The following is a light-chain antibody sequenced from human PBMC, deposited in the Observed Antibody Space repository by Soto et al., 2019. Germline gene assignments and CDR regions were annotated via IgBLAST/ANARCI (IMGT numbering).Light chain of an antibody. J-gene: IGKJ5*01. Sequence: EVVMTQSPATLSVSPGERATLSCRASQSVRSNLAWYQQKPGQAPRLLIYGASNRVSGIPATFSGSGSGTEFTLTISSLQSEDFAVYYCQQYNNWPAITFXQGTRMEIK. V-gene: IGKV3D-15*01. CDR1: QSVRSN. CDR3: QQYNNWPAIT. CDR2: GAS.